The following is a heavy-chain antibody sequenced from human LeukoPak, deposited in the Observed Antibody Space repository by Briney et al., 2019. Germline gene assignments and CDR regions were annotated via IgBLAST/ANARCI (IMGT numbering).Heavy chain of an antibody. Sequence: PAESLTLSCAASGFTFDDYGMSWVRQPPENGLDLVADSNWNVGTTSYAASVNGRFTISRDNAKNSRYLQMSRLRAEYTALHYGARVVGGYYMDVWGKGTTVTVSS. D-gene: IGHD1-26*01. CDR1: GFTFDDYG. V-gene: IGHV3-20*04. CDR2: SNWNVGTT. J-gene: IGHJ6*03. CDR3: ARVVGGYYMDV.